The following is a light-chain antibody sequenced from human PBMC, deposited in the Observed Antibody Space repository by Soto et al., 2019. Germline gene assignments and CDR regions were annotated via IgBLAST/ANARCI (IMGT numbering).Light chain of an antibody. V-gene: IGKV3-15*01. Sequence: DIVMTQSPATLSVSPGERATLTCWASQSVDTDLAWYQQRPGQAPRLLLYDASTRATDIPASFSGTGSGTEFTLTISSLQSEDFAIYYCQQYNKWPLTFGGGTKVDIK. CDR3: QQYNKWPLT. CDR1: QSVDTD. J-gene: IGKJ4*01. CDR2: DAS.